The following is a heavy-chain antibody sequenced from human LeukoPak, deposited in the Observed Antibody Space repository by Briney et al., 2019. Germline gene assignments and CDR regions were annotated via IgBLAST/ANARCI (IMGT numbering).Heavy chain of an antibody. CDR3: ARGIIFRYVVLMVYYYFDY. V-gene: IGHV4-34*01. CDR2: INHSGST. Sequence: SETLSLTCAVYGGSFSGYYWSWIRQPPGKGLEWIGEINHSGSTNYNPSLKSRVTISVDTSKNQFSLKLSSVTAADTAVYYCARGIIFRYVVLMVYYYFDYWGQGTLVTASS. D-gene: IGHD2-8*01. CDR1: GGSFSGYY. J-gene: IGHJ4*02.